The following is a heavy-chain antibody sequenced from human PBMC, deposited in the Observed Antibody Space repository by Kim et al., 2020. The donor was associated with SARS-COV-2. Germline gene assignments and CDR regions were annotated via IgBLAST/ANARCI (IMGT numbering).Heavy chain of an antibody. CDR1: GGSISSSSYY. D-gene: IGHD3-10*01. CDR2: IYYSGST. CDR3: ARGSTVRGEYYYYYGMDV. Sequence: SETLSLTCTVSGGSISSSSYYWGWIRQPPGKGLEWIGSIYYSGSTYYNPSLKSRVTISVDTSKNQFSLKLSSVTAADTAVYYCARGSTVRGEYYYYYGMDVWGQGTTVTVSS. V-gene: IGHV4-39*07. J-gene: IGHJ6*02.